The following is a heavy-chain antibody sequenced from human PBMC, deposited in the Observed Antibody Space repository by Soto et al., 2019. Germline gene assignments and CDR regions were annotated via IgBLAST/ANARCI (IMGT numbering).Heavy chain of an antibody. CDR2: INAGNGNT. V-gene: IGHV1-3*01. J-gene: IGHJ4*02. CDR1: GYTFTSYA. CDR3: ARGPYVWVSYRFLVY. Sequence: QVQLVQSGAEVKKPGASVKVSCKASGYTFTSYAMNWVRQAPGQRLEWMGWINAGNGNTKYSQKFQGRVTITRDTSASTAYMELSSLRSEDTAVYYCARGPYVWVSYRFLVYWGQGTLVTVSS. D-gene: IGHD3-16*02.